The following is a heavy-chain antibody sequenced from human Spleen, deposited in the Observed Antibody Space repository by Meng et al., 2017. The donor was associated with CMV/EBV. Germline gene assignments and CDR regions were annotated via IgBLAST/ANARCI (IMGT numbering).Heavy chain of an antibody. CDR1: GLTFSSYG. Sequence: GGSLRLSCAASGLTFSSYGMSWVRQAPGKGLEWVSSIGATAGGTYYADSVKGRFTISRDNSKNTLYMQMNNLRTEDTAVYYCARGYLRFLEWLPLDYWGQGTLVTVSS. CDR3: ARGYLRFLEWLPLDY. D-gene: IGHD3-3*01. J-gene: IGHJ4*02. V-gene: IGHV3-23*01. CDR2: IGATAGGT.